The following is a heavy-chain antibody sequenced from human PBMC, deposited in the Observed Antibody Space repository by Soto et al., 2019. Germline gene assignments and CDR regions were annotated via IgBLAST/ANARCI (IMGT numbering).Heavy chain of an antibody. V-gene: IGHV1-8*01. D-gene: IGHD4-17*01. J-gene: IGHJ4*02. CDR2: MNPNSGNT. CDR1: GYTFTSYD. Sequence: ASVKVSCKASGYTFTSYDINWVRQATGQGLEWMGWMNPNSGNTGYAQKFQGRVTMTRNTSISTAYMELSSLRSEDTAVYYCARGQTVTTLVDYWGQGTLVTVSS. CDR3: ARGQTVTTLVDY.